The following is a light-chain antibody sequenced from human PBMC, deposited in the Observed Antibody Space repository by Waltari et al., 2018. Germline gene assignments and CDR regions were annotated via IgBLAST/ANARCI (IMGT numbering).Light chain of an antibody. Sequence: QSALTQPASVSGSPGQSIPISCPGTTSDIGSYNLVSWYQQHPGEVPKLIIYEVNKRPSGVSNRFSGSKSGNTASLTISGLQPEDEADYYCCSYGGASLRVFGGGTKVTVL. J-gene: IGLJ3*02. CDR1: TSDIGSYNL. CDR2: EVN. CDR3: CSYGGASLRV. V-gene: IGLV2-23*02.